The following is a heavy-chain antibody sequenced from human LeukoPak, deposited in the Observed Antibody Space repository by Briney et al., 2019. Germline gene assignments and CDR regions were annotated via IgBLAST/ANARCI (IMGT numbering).Heavy chain of an antibody. Sequence: GGSLRLSCAASGFVVSDNYISWVRQAPGKGLEWVSAISGSGGSTYYADSVKGRFTISRDNSKNTLYLQMNSLRAEDTAVYYCAKDIGMYYDSSGYYHYFDYWGQGTLVTVSS. D-gene: IGHD3-22*01. CDR2: ISGSGGST. J-gene: IGHJ4*02. V-gene: IGHV3-23*01. CDR1: GFVVSDNY. CDR3: AKDIGMYYDSSGYYHYFDY.